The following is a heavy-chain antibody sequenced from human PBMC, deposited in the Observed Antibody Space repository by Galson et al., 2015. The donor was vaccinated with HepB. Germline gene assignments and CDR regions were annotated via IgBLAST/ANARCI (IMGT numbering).Heavy chain of an antibody. CDR3: SRVGGQTYYNSWSGLAFDF. V-gene: IGHV4-4*02. CDR1: GGSINSSNW. CDR2: IYHSGST. J-gene: IGHJ3*01. D-gene: IGHD3-3*01. Sequence: ETLSLTCAISGGSINSSNWWSWVRQPPGKGLEWIGQIYHSGSTNYNPSLKSRITMSLDKSRNQFSLNMTSVTAADTAVYYCSRVGGQTYYNSWSGLAFDFWGQGTMVAVSS.